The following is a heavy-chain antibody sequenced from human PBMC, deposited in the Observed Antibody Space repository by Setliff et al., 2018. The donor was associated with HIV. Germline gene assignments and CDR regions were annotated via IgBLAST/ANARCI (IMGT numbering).Heavy chain of an antibody. CDR1: GFAFSSYE. J-gene: IGHJ4*02. CDR2: IGSSGYTK. D-gene: IGHD2-21*02. CDR3: VRVARDWELDS. V-gene: IGHV3-48*03. Sequence: GESLKISCVASGFAFSSYEMNWVRQAPGKGQEWVSYIGSSGYTKYYADSVKGRFTISRDNAKNSLDLQMDSLRAEDTATYYCVRVARDWELDSWGQGTLVTVSS.